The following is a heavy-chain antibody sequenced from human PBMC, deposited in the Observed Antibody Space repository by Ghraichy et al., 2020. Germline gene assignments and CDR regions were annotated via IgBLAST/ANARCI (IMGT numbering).Heavy chain of an antibody. CDR1: GFTFSSYE. CDR3: ARGHTGDSSGYSDY. V-gene: IGHV3-48*03. J-gene: IGHJ4*02. CDR2: ISSSGSTI. D-gene: IGHD3-22*01. Sequence: GGSLRLSCAASGFTFSSYEMNWVRQAPGKGLEWVSYISSSGSTIYYADSVKGRFTISRDNAKNSLYLQMNSLRAEDTAVYYCARGHTGDSSGYSDYWGQGTLVTVSS.